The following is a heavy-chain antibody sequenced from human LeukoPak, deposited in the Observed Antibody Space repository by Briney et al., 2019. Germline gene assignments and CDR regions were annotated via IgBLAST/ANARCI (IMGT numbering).Heavy chain of an antibody. CDR1: GDSFSRYY. CDR3: ARHRGNRQRWLQSYYFDY. Sequence: SETLSLTCNVSGDSFSRYYWNWIRQPPGKRLEWIGCIYNSGTIKYNPSLKSRVTISVDTSKNQFSLKLSSVTAADTAVYYCARHRGNRQRWLQSYYFDYWGQGTLVTVSS. CDR2: IYNSGTI. V-gene: IGHV4-59*08. D-gene: IGHD5-24*01. J-gene: IGHJ4*02.